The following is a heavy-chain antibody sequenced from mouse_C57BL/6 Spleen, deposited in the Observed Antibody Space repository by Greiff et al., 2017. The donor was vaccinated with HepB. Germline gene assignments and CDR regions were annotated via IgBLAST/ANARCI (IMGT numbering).Heavy chain of an antibody. J-gene: IGHJ1*03. Sequence: QVQLKQSGAELVRPGTSVKVSCKASGYAFTNYLIEWVKQRPGQGLEWIGVINPGSGGTNYNEKFKGKATLTADKSSSTAYMQLSSLTSEDSAVYFCARFYYYGSRSWGYFDVWGTGTTVTVSS. V-gene: IGHV1-54*01. CDR2: INPGSGGT. CDR1: GYAFTNYL. CDR3: ARFYYYGSRSWGYFDV. D-gene: IGHD1-1*01.